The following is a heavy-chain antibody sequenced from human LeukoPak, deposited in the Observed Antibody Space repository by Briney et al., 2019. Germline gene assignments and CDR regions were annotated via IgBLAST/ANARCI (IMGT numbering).Heavy chain of an antibody. Sequence: SETLSLTCTVSGGSISSTAHYWGWVRQSPGEGLEWIGAIYYTGSTRNSASLKSRVTMLVDTSRNHFSLQLRSVTAPDTAVYYCARTVGTHRFDYWGQGILVTVSS. J-gene: IGHJ4*02. CDR2: IYYTGST. V-gene: IGHV4-39*02. CDR1: GGSISSTAHY. CDR3: ARTVGTHRFDY. D-gene: IGHD4-23*01.